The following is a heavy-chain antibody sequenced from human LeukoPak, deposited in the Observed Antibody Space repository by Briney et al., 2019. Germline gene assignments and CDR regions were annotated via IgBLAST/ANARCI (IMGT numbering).Heavy chain of an antibody. D-gene: IGHD6-13*01. J-gene: IGHJ4*02. CDR1: GGSISSYY. CDR3: ARRIAADK. V-gene: IGHV4-59*08. CDR2: ISYSGST. Sequence: PSETLSLTCTVSGGSISSYYWSWIRQPPGKGLEWIGYISYSGSTNHNPPLKSRVTISVDTSKNQFSLKLSSVTAADTAVYYCARRIAADKWGQGTLVTVSS.